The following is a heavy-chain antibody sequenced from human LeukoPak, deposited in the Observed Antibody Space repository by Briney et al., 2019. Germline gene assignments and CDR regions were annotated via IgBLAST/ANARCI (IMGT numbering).Heavy chain of an antibody. Sequence: PGGSLRLSCAAPGFTFSSYAMHWVRQAPGKGLEWVAVVSFDGDNKYYADSVKDRFTISRDNSQNTLYLQLNSLRAEDTAVYYCARDWTLNYWGQGTLVTVSS. D-gene: IGHD3/OR15-3a*01. V-gene: IGHV3-30-3*01. CDR1: GFTFSSYA. J-gene: IGHJ4*02. CDR2: VSFDGDNK. CDR3: ARDWTLNY.